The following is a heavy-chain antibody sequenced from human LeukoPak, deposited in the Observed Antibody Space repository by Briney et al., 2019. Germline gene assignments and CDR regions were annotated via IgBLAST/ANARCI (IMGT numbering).Heavy chain of an antibody. CDR2: IYYSGST. V-gene: IGHV4-59*08. J-gene: IGHJ4*02. CDR3: ARGRDGYNYGFDY. CDR1: GGSISSYY. D-gene: IGHD5-24*01. Sequence: SQTLSLTCTVSGGSISSYYWSWIRQPPGKGLEWIGYIYYSGSTNYNPSLKSRVTISVDTSKNQFSLKLSSVTAADTAVYYCARGRDGYNYGFDYWGQGTLVTVSS.